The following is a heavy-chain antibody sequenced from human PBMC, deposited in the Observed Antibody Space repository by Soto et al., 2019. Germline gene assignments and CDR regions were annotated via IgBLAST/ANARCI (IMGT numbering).Heavy chain of an antibody. CDR2: IIPIFGTA. CDR1: GGTCSSYA. D-gene: IGHD3-10*01. CDR3: ARPDNYYVSGGFDY. V-gene: IGHV1-69*01. J-gene: IGHJ4*02. Sequence: QVQLVQSGAEVKKPGSSVKVSCKASGGTCSSYAISWVRQATGQGLEWMGGIIPIFGTANYAQKFQGRVTITADESTSTAYMEMSSLRSEDTAVYYCARPDNYYVSGGFDYWGKGTLVNVSS.